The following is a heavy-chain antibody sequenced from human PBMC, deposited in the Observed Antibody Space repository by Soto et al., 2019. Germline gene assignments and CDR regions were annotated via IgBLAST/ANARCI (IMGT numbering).Heavy chain of an antibody. V-gene: IGHV4-31*03. J-gene: IGHJ5*02. D-gene: IGHD2-15*01. CDR2: IYYSGST. CDR3: ARVLGYCSGGSCYEIPTNWFDP. CDR1: GGSISSGGYY. Sequence: SETLSLTCTVSGGSISSGGYYWSWIRQHPGKGLEWIGYIYYSGSTYYNPSLKSRVTISVDTSKNQFSLKLSSVTAADTAVYYCARVLGYCSGGSCYEIPTNWFDPWGQGTLVTVSS.